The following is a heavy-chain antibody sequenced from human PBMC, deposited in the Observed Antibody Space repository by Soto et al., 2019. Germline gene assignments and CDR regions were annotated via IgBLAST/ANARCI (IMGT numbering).Heavy chain of an antibody. V-gene: IGHV4-4*02. CDR1: GGSISNNW. CDR2: DHDSGRT. D-gene: IGHD5-18*01. Sequence: QMQLQESGPGLVKPSGTLSLTCTISGGSISNNWWSWVRQPPGKGLVWIGEDHDSGRTHYNPSLQNRLIISIDKSKSQFSLSVSSVTAADTAVYYCARNRGYSQGDWGQGTLVTVSS. J-gene: IGHJ4*02. CDR3: ARNRGYSQGD.